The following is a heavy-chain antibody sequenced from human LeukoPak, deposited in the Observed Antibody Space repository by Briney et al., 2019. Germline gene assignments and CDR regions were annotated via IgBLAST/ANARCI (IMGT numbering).Heavy chain of an antibody. V-gene: IGHV1-18*01. CDR3: ARDLRWVTMVRGAIDAFDI. CDR1: GGTFSSYA. CDR2: ISAYNGNT. Sequence: ASVKVSCKASGGTFSSYAISWVRQAPGQGLEWMGWISAYNGNTNYAQKLQGRVTMTTDTSTSTAYMELRSLRSDDTAVYYCARDLRWVTMVRGAIDAFDIWGQGTMVTVSS. D-gene: IGHD3-10*01. J-gene: IGHJ3*02.